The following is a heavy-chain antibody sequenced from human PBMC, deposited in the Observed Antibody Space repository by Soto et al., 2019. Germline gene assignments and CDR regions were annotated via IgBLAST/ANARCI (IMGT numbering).Heavy chain of an antibody. J-gene: IGHJ3*01. Sequence: EVLLVESGGGLVQPGGSLRLSCTTSGFTFSTYDMHWVRQGAGKGLEWVSGIIVAGDTFYPDSGKGRFIISREHAKNSLHLQMASLRVEDTAVYYCARRGTDTMRGFDGLDVWGQGTKVTVSS. CDR1: GFTFSTYD. CDR3: ARRGTDTMRGFDGLDV. V-gene: IGHV3-13*01. D-gene: IGHD1-1*01. CDR2: IIVAGDT.